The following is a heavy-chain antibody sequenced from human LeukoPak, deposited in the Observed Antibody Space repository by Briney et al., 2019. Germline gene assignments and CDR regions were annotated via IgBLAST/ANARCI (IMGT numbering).Heavy chain of an antibody. CDR2: ISSEGSST. CDR3: ARGQRFCSGGTCYSAFDY. D-gene: IGHD2-15*01. Sequence: PGVSLRLSCAASGFTFNSYWMHWVRQVPGKGLVWVSRISSEGSSTSYADSVKGRFTISRDNARNTLNLQMDSLRAEDTAVYYCARGQRFCSGGTCYSAFDYWGQGTLVTVSS. V-gene: IGHV3-74*01. CDR1: GFTFNSYW. J-gene: IGHJ4*02.